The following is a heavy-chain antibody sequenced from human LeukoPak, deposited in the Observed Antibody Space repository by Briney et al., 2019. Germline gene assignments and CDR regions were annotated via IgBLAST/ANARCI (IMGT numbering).Heavy chain of an antibody. J-gene: IGHJ4*02. Sequence: ASVKASCKASGYTFTSYGISWVRQAPGQGLEWMGWISAYNGNTNYAQKLQGRVTMTTDTSTSTAYMELRSLRSDDTAVYYCARGRRGWFGELYPFDYWGQGTLVTVSS. V-gene: IGHV1-18*01. D-gene: IGHD3-10*01. CDR3: ARGRRGWFGELYPFDY. CDR1: GYTFTSYG. CDR2: ISAYNGNT.